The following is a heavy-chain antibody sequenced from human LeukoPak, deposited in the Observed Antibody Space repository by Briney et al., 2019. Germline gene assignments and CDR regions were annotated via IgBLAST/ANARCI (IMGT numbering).Heavy chain of an antibody. D-gene: IGHD3-3*01. CDR1: GFTFSSYA. Sequence: PGGSLRLSCAASGFTFSSYAMSWVRQAPGKGLEWVSAISGSGGSTYYADSVKGRFTISRDNSKNTLYLQMNSLRAEDTAVYYCAKDLSITIFGVVIAPFDYWGQGTLVTVSS. J-gene: IGHJ4*02. V-gene: IGHV3-23*01. CDR3: AKDLSITIFGVVIAPFDY. CDR2: ISGSGGST.